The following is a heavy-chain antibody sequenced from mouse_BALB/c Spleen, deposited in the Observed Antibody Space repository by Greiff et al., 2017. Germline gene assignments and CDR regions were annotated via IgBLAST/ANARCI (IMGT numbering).Heavy chain of an antibody. J-gene: IGHJ2*01. Sequence: EVNVVESGGGLVQPGGSLRLSCATSGFTFTDYYMSWVRQPPGKALEWLGFIRNKANGYTTEYSASVKGRFTISRDNSQSILYLQMNTLRAEDSATYYCARDGFDYWGQGTTLTVSS. V-gene: IGHV7-3*02. CDR1: GFTFTDYY. CDR3: ARDGFDY. CDR2: IRNKANGYTT.